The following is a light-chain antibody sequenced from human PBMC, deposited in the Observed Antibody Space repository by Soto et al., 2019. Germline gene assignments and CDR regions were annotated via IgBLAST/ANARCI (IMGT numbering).Light chain of an antibody. Sequence: QSVLTQPASVSGSPGQSITISCTGTSSDVGGYNYVSWYQQHPGKAPKLMIYEVSNRPSGVSNRFSGSKSGNTASLTISGLQAEDEAHYYCSSSTSSSTGVFGTGTKATVL. CDR3: SSSTSSSTGV. V-gene: IGLV2-14*01. J-gene: IGLJ1*01. CDR2: EVS. CDR1: SSDVGGYNY.